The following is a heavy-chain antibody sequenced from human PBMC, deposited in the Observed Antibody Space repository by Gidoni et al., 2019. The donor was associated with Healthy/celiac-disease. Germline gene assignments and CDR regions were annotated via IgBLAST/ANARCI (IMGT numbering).Heavy chain of an antibody. V-gene: IGHV3-49*04. CDR2: IRSKAYGGTT. Sequence: EVQLVESGGVLVQPGRSLRLACTASGFTFGDYAMSWVRQAQGKGREWVGFIRSKAYGGTTEDAASVKGRFTISRDDSKSIAYLQMNSLKTEDTAVYYCTRDRGIAAAGAGPVYYYYYGMDVWGQGTTVTVSS. D-gene: IGHD6-13*01. CDR3: TRDRGIAAAGAGPVYYYYYGMDV. CDR1: GFTFGDYA. J-gene: IGHJ6*02.